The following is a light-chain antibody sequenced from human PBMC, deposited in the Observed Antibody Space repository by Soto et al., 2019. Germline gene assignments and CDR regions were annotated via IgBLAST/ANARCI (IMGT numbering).Light chain of an antibody. J-gene: IGKJ4*01. CDR3: QQRSNWPLT. CDR1: QRVSSY. Sequence: EIVLTQSPTTLSLSPGERATLSCRASQRVSSYLAWYQQKPGQAPRLPIYDASSRATGIPARFSGSGSGTDFTLTICSLEPEDFAVYYCQQRSNWPLTFRGGTKVEIK. CDR2: DAS. V-gene: IGKV3-11*01.